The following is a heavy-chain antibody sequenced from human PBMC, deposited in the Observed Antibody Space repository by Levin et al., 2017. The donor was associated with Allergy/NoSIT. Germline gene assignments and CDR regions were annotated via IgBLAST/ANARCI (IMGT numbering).Heavy chain of an antibody. CDR1: GFTFSSYG. D-gene: IGHD3-22*01. CDR2: ISYDGSNK. V-gene: IGHV3-30*18. Sequence: QAGGSLRLSCAASGFTFSSYGMHWVRQAPGKGLEWVAVISYDGSNKYYADSVKGRFTISRDNSKNTLYLQMSSLRAEDTAVYYCAKDERVVVMAYYFDYWGQGTLVTVSS. J-gene: IGHJ4*02. CDR3: AKDERVVVMAYYFDY.